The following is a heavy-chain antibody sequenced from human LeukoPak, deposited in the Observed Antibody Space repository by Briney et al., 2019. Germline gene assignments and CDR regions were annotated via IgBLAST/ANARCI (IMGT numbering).Heavy chain of an antibody. D-gene: IGHD3-22*01. J-gene: IGHJ4*02. CDR3: ARDQKYYDSTGPDY. CDR2: ISAYNGIT. Sequence: ASVKVSCKASGYTFTSYGISWVRQAPGQGLEWMGWISAYNGITNYAQKLQGRVTMTTDTSTSTAYMELRSLRSDDTAVYYCARDQKYYDSTGPDYWGQGTLVTVSS. CDR1: GYTFTSYG. V-gene: IGHV1-18*01.